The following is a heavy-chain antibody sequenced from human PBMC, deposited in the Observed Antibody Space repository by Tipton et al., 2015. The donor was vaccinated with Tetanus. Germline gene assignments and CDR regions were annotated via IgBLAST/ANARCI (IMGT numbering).Heavy chain of an antibody. V-gene: IGHV3-7*01. Sequence: SLRLSCAASGFTFSSYWMSWVRQAPGKGLEWVANIKEDGSEKYYVDAVKGRFTISRDNAKNSLYLQMNSLRAEDTAVYYCARYMGSSFGAHSSRYLDYWGQGTLVTVSS. CDR3: ARYMGSSFGAHSSRYLDY. CDR2: IKEDGSEK. J-gene: IGHJ4*02. CDR1: GFTFSSYW. D-gene: IGHD5-18*01.